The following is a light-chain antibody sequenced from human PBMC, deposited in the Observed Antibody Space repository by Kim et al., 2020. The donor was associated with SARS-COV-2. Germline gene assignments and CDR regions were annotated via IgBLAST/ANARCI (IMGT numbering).Light chain of an antibody. CDR2: DAS. V-gene: IGKV3-11*01. CDR3: QHRGNWPP. J-gene: IGKJ1*01. Sequence: PGERATLYCRASHSVSSSLLWNQRKPGQAPRPLVYDASNRATGVPARFSGSGSGTDFTLTISSLEPEDFAVYYCQHRGNWPPFGQGTKVDIK. CDR1: HSVSSS.